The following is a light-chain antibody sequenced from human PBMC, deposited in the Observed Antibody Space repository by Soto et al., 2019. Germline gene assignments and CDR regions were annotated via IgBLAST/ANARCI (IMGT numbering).Light chain of an antibody. J-gene: IGKJ4*01. Sequence: EIVLTQSPGKLSLSPGERATLSCRASQSVSNAYLAWYQQKPGQAPRLLIYGISSRATGIPDRFSGSGSGTDFTLTINRLEPEDFAVYYCQQYSGSPLTFGGGTKVEIK. CDR3: QQYSGSPLT. CDR1: QSVSNAY. V-gene: IGKV3-20*01. CDR2: GIS.